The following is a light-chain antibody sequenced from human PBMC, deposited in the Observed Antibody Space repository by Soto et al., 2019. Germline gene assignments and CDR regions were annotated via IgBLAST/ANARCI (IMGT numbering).Light chain of an antibody. CDR1: SSNIGSNT. J-gene: IGLJ1*01. Sequence: QSFLTQPPSASGTPGQRVTIACSGGSSNIGSNTVNWYQQLPGTAPKLLIYSNNQRPSGVPDRFSGSKSGTSASLAISGLQSEDEADYYCAAWDDSLNGHVFGTGTKVTVL. CDR3: AAWDDSLNGHV. CDR2: SNN. V-gene: IGLV1-44*01.